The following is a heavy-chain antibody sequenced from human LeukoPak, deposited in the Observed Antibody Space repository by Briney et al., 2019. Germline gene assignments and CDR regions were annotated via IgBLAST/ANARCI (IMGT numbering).Heavy chain of an antibody. CDR3: ARDTRGYSGYDYGSWFDP. D-gene: IGHD5-12*01. V-gene: IGHV4-39*02. CDR2: IYDSGST. J-gene: IGHJ5*02. CDR1: GGSIRSSYYY. Sequence: SETLSLTCTVSGGSIRSSYYYWGWIRQPPGKGLEWIGSIYDSGSTYYNPSFKSRVTISVDTSKNQFSLKLNSVTAADTAVYYCARDTRGYSGYDYGSWFDPWGQGTLVTVCS.